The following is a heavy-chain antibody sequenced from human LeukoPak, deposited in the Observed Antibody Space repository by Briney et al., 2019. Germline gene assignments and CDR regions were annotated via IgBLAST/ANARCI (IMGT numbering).Heavy chain of an antibody. D-gene: IGHD6-19*01. CDR2: TSGSGGST. CDR1: GFTFSSYA. V-gene: IGHV3-23*01. J-gene: IGHJ4*02. Sequence: GGSPRLSCAASGFTFSSYAMSWVRQAPGKGLEWVSATSGSGGSTYYADSVKGRFTISRDNSKNTLYLQMNSLRAEDTAVYYCAKETYSSGLNEFDYWGQGTLVTVSS. CDR3: AKETYSSGLNEFDY.